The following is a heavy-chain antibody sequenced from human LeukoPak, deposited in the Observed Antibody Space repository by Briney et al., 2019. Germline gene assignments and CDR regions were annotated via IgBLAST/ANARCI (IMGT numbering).Heavy chain of an antibody. CDR2: IKSKTDGGTT. Sequence: GGSLRLSCSASGFTFTNAWMSWVRQAPGKGLEWVGRIKSKTDGGTTDYAAPVKGRFSISRDDSKNTLHLQMNSLKSEDTAVYYCQGGRFWGQGTLVTVSS. CDR1: GFTFTNAW. V-gene: IGHV3-15*01. D-gene: IGHD1-26*01. CDR3: QGGRF. J-gene: IGHJ4*02.